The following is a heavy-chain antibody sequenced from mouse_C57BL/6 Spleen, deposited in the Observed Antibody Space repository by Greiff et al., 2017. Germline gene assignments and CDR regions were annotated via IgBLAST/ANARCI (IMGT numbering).Heavy chain of an antibody. CDR1: GYTFTSYW. CDR2: INPSSGYT. J-gene: IGHJ1*03. CDR3: ARSTVVGSPTLDV. Sequence: VQLQQSGAELAKPGASVTLSCKASGYTFTSYWMHWVKQRPGQGLEWIGYINPSSGYTKYNQKFKDKATLTADKSSSTAYMQLSSLTYEDSAVYYCARSTVVGSPTLDVWGTGTTVTVSS. V-gene: IGHV1-7*01. D-gene: IGHD1-1*01.